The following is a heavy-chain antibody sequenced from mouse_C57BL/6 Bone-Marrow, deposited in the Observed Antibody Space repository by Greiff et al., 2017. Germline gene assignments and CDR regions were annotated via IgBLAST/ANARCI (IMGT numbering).Heavy chain of an antibody. CDR1: GFTFSSYA. V-gene: IGHV5-4*01. CDR3: ARDPDWGYFDY. J-gene: IGHJ2*01. CDR2: ISDGGSYT. Sequence: EVKLMESGGGLVKPGGSLKLSCAASGFTFSSYAMSWVRQTPEKRLEWVATISDGGSYTYYPDNVKGRFTISRDNAKNNLYLQMSHLKSEDTAMYYCARDPDWGYFDYWGQGTTLTVSS. D-gene: IGHD4-1*01.